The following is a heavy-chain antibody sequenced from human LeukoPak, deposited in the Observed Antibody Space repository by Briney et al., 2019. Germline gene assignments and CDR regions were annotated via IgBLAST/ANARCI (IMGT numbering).Heavy chain of an antibody. D-gene: IGHD2-2*02. CDR2: ISWNSGSI. CDR1: GFTFDDYA. J-gene: IGHJ4*02. V-gene: IGHV3-9*01. Sequence: GRSLRLSCAASGFTFDDYAMHWVRQAPGKGLEWVSGISWNSGSIGYADSVKGRFTISRDNSKNTLYLQMNSLRAEDTAVYYCARSGIQSGYCSSTSCYTGYWGQGTLVTVSS. CDR3: ARSGIQSGYCSSTSCYTGY.